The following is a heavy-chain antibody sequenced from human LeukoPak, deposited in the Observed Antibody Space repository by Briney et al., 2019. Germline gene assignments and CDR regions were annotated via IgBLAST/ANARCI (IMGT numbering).Heavy chain of an antibody. CDR3: ARVGYTDTWYSSPPFDY. J-gene: IGHJ4*02. CDR1: GFTVSSNY. D-gene: IGHD2-15*01. CDR2: IYSGGST. Sequence: PGGSLRLSCVVSGFTVSSNYMNWVRQAPGKGLEWVSIIYSGGSTYYADSVKGRFTISRDNSKIILYLQMNSLRAEDTALYYCARVGYTDTWYSSPPFDYWGQGTLVTVSS. V-gene: IGHV3-66*01.